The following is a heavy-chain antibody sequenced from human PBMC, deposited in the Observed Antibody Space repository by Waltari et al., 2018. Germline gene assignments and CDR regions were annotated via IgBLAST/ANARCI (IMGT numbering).Heavy chain of an antibody. Sequence: EVQLVESGGGLVKPGGSLRLSCAASGFTCSSSNMNWVRQAPGKGLEWVSSITGSRSHIYYADSVKGRFTISRDNAKNSLYLQMNSLRAEDTAVYYCARVSRLVVYYYGMDVWGQGTTVTVSS. CDR2: ITGSRSHI. CDR3: ARVSRLVVYYYGMDV. J-gene: IGHJ6*02. CDR1: GFTCSSSN. V-gene: IGHV3-21*01. D-gene: IGHD6-19*01.